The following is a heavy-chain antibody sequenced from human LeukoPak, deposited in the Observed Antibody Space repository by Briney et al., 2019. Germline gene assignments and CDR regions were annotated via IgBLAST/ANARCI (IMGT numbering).Heavy chain of an antibody. CDR1: GFTFSSYW. V-gene: IGHV3-7*01. D-gene: IGHD4-17*01. CDR2: IKQDGSEK. Sequence: GGSLRLSCAASGFTFSSYWMSWVRQAPGKGLEWVANIKQDGSEKYYVDSVKGRFTISRDNAKNSLYLQMDSLRAEDTAVYYCARDRLHYGEYEKTFDYWGQGTLVTVSS. J-gene: IGHJ4*02. CDR3: ARDRLHYGEYEKTFDY.